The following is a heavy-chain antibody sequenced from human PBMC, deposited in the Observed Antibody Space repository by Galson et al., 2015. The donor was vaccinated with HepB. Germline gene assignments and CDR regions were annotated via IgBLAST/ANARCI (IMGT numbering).Heavy chain of an antibody. V-gene: IGHV3-21*01. CDR3: ARDLVYDSSGYYHDY. CDR1: GFTFSSYS. J-gene: IGHJ4*02. Sequence: SLRLSCAASGFTFSSYSMNWVRQAPGKGLEWVSSISSSSSYIYYADSVKGRFTISRDNAKNSLYLQMNSLRAEDTAVYYCARDLVYDSSGYYHDYWGQGTLVTVSS. CDR2: ISSSSSYI. D-gene: IGHD3-22*01.